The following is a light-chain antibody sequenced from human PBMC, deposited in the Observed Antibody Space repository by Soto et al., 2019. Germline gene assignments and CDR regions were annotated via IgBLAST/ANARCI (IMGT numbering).Light chain of an antibody. J-gene: IGLJ2*01. CDR2: EVS. V-gene: IGLV2-8*01. Sequence: QSAPTQPPSASGSPGQSATISCTGTSSDVGAYNYVSWYQQYPGKAPKLIIYEVSKRPSGVPNRFSGSKSGNTASLTVSGLQPEDEADYSCSSYAGSSTWVFGGGTKLTVL. CDR3: SSYAGSSTWV. CDR1: SSDVGAYNY.